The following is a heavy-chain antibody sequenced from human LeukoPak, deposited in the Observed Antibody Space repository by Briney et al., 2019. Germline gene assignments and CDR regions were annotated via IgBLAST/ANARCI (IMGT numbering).Heavy chain of an antibody. J-gene: IGHJ4*02. CDR2: VSSGGAYI. D-gene: IGHD4-23*01. CDR1: GLTFSNYW. V-gene: IGHV3-21*01. CDR3: ATSADSPGNS. Sequence: PGGSLRLSCAASGLTFSNYWMHWVRQAPGKGLEWVSSVSSGGAYIYYADSVKGRFTISRDIASNSLILQMNSLRAEDTAVYYCATSADSPGNSWGQGTLITVSS.